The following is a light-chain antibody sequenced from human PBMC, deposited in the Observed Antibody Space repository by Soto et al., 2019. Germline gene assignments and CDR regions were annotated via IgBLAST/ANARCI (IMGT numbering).Light chain of an antibody. Sequence: DIQMTQAPSSLSASVGDRVTITCRASQSISSYLNWYQQKPGKGTKLLIYAASSLQSGLPSRFSGSGSVTDFTLTISSLQPENFATYYCQQSYSTPRTFGQGTKVQIK. CDR2: AAS. V-gene: IGKV1-39*01. J-gene: IGKJ1*01. CDR3: QQSYSTPRT. CDR1: QSISSY.